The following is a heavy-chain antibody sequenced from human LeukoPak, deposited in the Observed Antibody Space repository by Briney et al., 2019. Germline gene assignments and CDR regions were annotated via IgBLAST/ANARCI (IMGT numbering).Heavy chain of an antibody. CDR1: GYTFTSYY. CDR3: ARGDSSGSDAFDI. V-gene: IGHV1-18*04. D-gene: IGHD3-22*01. J-gene: IGHJ3*02. Sequence: ASVKVSCKASGYTFTSYYMHWVRQAPGQGLEWMGWISAYNGNTNYAQKLQGRVTMTTDTSTSTAYMELRSLRSDDTAVYYCARGDSSGSDAFDIWGQGTMVTVSS. CDR2: ISAYNGNT.